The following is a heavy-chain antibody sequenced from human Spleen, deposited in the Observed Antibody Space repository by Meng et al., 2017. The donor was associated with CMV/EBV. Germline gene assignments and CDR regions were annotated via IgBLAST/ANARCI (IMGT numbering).Heavy chain of an antibody. CDR2: LYFTGST. Sequence: SETLSLTCTVSGGSISSSSYYWGWIRQPPGKGLEWIGSLYFTGSTDYNPSLRRRVTISVDTSKNQFSLKLNSVTAADTAVHYCARVGLLSMVRGIIDYWGQGTLVTVSS. D-gene: IGHD3-10*01. V-gene: IGHV4-39*07. J-gene: IGHJ4*02. CDR3: ARVGLLSMVRGIIDY. CDR1: GGSISSSSYY.